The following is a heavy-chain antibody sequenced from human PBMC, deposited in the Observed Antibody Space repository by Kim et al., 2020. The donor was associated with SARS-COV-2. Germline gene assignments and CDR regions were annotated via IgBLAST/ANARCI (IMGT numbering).Heavy chain of an antibody. CDR2: SGST. D-gene: IGHD3-22*01. J-gene: IGHJ3*01. V-gene: IGHV4-39*07. Sequence: SGSTYYNPSLKSRVTISVDTSKNQFSLKLSSVTAADMAVYYCATGATMILWGQGTMVTVSS. CDR3: ATGATMIL.